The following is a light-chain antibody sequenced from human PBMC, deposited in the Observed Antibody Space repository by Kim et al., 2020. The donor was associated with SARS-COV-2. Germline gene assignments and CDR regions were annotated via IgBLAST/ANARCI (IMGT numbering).Light chain of an antibody. CDR2: EVS. V-gene: IGLV2-23*02. CDR3: CSYAGSSTFV. J-gene: IGLJ2*01. CDR1: SSVVGGYNL. Sequence: GTSITISCTGTSSVVGGYNLVAWYQQHPGKAPKLMIYEVSKRPSGVSNRFSGSKSGNTASLTISGLQAEDEADYYCCSYAGSSTFVFGGGTQLTVL.